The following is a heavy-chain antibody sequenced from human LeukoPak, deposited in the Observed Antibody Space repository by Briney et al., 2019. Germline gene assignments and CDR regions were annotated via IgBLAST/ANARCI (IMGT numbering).Heavy chain of an antibody. CDR2: ISSSSSYI. CDR1: GFTFSSYS. D-gene: IGHD5-24*01. Sequence: GGSLRLSCAASGFTFSSYSMNWVRQAPGKGLEWVSSISSSSSYIYYADSVKGRFTISRDNAKNSPYLQMNSLRAEDTAVYYCARGDGDGFDYWGQGTLVTVSS. V-gene: IGHV3-21*01. CDR3: ARGDGDGFDY. J-gene: IGHJ4*02.